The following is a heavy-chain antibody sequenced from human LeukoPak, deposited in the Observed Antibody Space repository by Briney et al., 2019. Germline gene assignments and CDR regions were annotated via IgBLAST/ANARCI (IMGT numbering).Heavy chain of an antibody. Sequence: SETLSLTCSVSGGSISSDYWAWIRQPPGKGLDWIGYMFYTGSTNYNPSLKSRVTISLATSKNQFSLKLSSVTAADTAVYYCARVSVVYGMDVWGRETTVTVSS. CDR1: GGSISSDY. V-gene: IGHV4-59*01. J-gene: IGHJ6*02. CDR2: MFYTGST. CDR3: ARVSVVYGMDV.